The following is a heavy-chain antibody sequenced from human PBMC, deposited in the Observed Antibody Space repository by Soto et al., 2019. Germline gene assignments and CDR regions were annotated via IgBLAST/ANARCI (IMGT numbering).Heavy chain of an antibody. CDR1: GYSFTSYC. V-gene: IGHV5-51*01. J-gene: IGHJ4*02. CDR2: VYPRDSEI. Sequence: GESLKISCKGSGYSFTSYCIGWVRQLPGKGLEWMGIVYPRDSEIIYSPAFQGQVTISVDKSNSTAYLQWSSLKASDIAIYYCARQVQGSYVEGHYFFENWGPGTLVTVSS. CDR3: ARQVQGSYVEGHYFFEN. D-gene: IGHD5-18*01.